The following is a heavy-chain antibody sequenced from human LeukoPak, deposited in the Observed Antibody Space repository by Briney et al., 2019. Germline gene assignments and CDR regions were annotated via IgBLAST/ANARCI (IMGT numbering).Heavy chain of an antibody. CDR2: IYYSGSI. CDR3: ARYSGSYSGFDY. CDR1: GGSISSSNW. J-gene: IGHJ4*02. V-gene: IGHV4-4*02. D-gene: IGHD1-26*01. Sequence: PSGTLSLTCAVSGGSISSSNWWSWVRQPPGKGLEWIGYIYYSGSINYNPSLKSRVTISVDTSKNQFSLKLRSVTAADTAVYYCARYSGSYSGFDYWGQGTLVTVSS.